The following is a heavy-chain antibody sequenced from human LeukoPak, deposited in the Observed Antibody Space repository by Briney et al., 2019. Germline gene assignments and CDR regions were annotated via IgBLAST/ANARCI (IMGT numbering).Heavy chain of an antibody. Sequence: PGGSLRLSCAASGFTFSSYSMNWVRQAPGKGLEWVSYISSSSSTIYYADSVKGRFTISRDNAKNSLYLQMNSLRAEDTALYYCAKAPDLWFGELHPFDYWGQGTLVTVSS. D-gene: IGHD3-10*01. V-gene: IGHV3-48*01. CDR2: ISSSSSTI. CDR3: AKAPDLWFGELHPFDY. CDR1: GFTFSSYS. J-gene: IGHJ4*02.